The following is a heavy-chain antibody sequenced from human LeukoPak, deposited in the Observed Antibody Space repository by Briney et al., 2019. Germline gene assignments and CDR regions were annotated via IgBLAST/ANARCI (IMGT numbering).Heavy chain of an antibody. V-gene: IGHV3-23*01. D-gene: IGHD3-3*01. Sequence: GGSLRLSCAVSGFTFSSYAMSWVRQAPGKGLEWVSGISGGGGSTYYAHSVKGRFTISRGNSKNTLYLQMNSLRAEDTAVYYCAKTFKRIRFLEWLRSLYFDYWGQGTLVTVSS. CDR2: ISGGGGST. J-gene: IGHJ4*02. CDR1: GFTFSSYA. CDR3: AKTFKRIRFLEWLRSLYFDY.